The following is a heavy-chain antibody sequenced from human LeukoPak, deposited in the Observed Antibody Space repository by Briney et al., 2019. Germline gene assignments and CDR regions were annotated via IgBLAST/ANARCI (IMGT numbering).Heavy chain of an antibody. Sequence: PGGSLRLSCAASGFTFSSYAMHWVRQAPGKGLEWVAVISYDGSNKYYADSVKGRFTISRDNSKNTLYLQMNSLRAEDTAVYYCARSWIGSSWYTIDYWGQGTLVTVSS. V-gene: IGHV3-30*04. CDR1: GFTFSSYA. CDR2: ISYDGSNK. D-gene: IGHD6-13*01. CDR3: ARSWIGSSWYTIDY. J-gene: IGHJ4*02.